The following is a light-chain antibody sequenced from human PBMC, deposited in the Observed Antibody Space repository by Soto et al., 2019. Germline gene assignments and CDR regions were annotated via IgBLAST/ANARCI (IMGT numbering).Light chain of an antibody. V-gene: IGKV3-20*01. CDR1: QSVAYTY. Sequence: EIVLTQSPGTLSLSRGGRATLCCRASQSVAYTYLAWYQQKPGQAPRLLIHGAFSRATGIPDRFSGSGSGTDFTLTINSLQSEDFATYYCQQLYSHPLTFGGGTKVDIK. J-gene: IGKJ4*01. CDR2: GAF. CDR3: QQLYSHPLT.